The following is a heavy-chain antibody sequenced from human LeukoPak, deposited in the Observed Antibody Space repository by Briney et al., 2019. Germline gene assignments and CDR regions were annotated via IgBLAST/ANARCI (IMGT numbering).Heavy chain of an antibody. CDR2: IYYSGST. J-gene: IGHJ4*02. Sequence: SETLSLTCTVSGGSISSYYWSWIRQPPGKGPEWIGYIYYSGSTNYSPSLKSRVTISVDTSKNQFSLKLSSVTAADTAVYYCATTGATRGYWGQGTLVTVSS. CDR3: ATTGATRGY. V-gene: IGHV4-59*01. D-gene: IGHD1-26*01. CDR1: GGSISSYY.